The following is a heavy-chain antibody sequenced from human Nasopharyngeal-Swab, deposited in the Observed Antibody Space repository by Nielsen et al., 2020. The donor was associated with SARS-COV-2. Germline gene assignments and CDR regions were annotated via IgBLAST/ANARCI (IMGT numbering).Heavy chain of an antibody. CDR1: GYTLTELS. CDR2: FDPEAGET. J-gene: IGHJ6*04. V-gene: IGHV1-24*01. CDR3: GVVPAAMWYYYYGMDV. D-gene: IGHD2-2*01. Sequence: ASVKVSCKVSGYTLTELSMHWVRQAPVKGLEWMGGFDPEAGETIYAQKFQGRVTMTEDTSTDTAYMELSSLRSEDTAVYYCGVVPAAMWYYYYGMDVWGKGTTVTVSS.